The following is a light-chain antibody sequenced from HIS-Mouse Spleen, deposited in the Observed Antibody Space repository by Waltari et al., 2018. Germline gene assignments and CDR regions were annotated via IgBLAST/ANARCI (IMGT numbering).Light chain of an antibody. V-gene: IGLV2-14*03. CDR3: SSYTSSSV. CDR1: SSDVGGYNY. J-gene: IGLJ2*01. Sequence: QSALTQPASVSGSPGQSITISCTGTSSDVGGYNYVSWYQQHPGKAPKLMIYDVSNRPSVLSNRFAGSKSGNTASLTISGLQAEDEADYYCSSYTSSSVFGGGTKLTVL. CDR2: DVS.